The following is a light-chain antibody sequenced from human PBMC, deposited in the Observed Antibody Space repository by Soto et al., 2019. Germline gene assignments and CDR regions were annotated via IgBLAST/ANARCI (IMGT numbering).Light chain of an antibody. CDR3: QQYADFPYT. V-gene: IGKV3-20*01. Sequence: EIVLTQSPGTLSLSPGERATLSCMASQTLTTRLLAWYQQKPGQAPRLLIYGASSRATSIPDRFSGSGSGTEYTLTIRSLEPEDFAVYSCQQYADFPYTCGQGTTLEIK. CDR1: QTLTTRL. CDR2: GAS. J-gene: IGKJ2*01.